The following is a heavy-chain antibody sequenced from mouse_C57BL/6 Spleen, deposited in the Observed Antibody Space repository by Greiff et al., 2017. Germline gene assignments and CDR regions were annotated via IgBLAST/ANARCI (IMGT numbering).Heavy chain of an antibody. CDR3: ASPSNYYGSSYGAMDY. CDR1: GFTFTDYY. V-gene: IGHV7-3*01. Sequence: EVQGVESGGGLVQPGGSLSLSCAASGFTFTDYYMSWVRQPPGKALEWLGFIRNKANGYTTEYSASVKGRFTISRDNSQSILYLQMNALRAEDSATYYCASPSNYYGSSYGAMDYWGQGTSVTVSS. D-gene: IGHD1-1*01. CDR2: IRNKANGYTT. J-gene: IGHJ4*01.